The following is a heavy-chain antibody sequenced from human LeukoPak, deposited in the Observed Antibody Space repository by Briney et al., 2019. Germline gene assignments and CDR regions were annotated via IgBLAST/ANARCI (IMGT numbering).Heavy chain of an antibody. CDR2: LYHSGRT. J-gene: IGHJ4*02. CDR3: AREPTQYLRYGYFDH. CDR1: GGSISSGGYY. D-gene: IGHD5/OR15-5a*01. V-gene: IGHV4-30-2*01. Sequence: SQTLSLTCTVSGGSISSGGYYWSWIRQPPGQGLEWIGDLYHSGRTYSNPSLKSRVTISVDRSKHQFSLKLSSVTAADTAVYYCAREPTQYLRYGYFDHWGQGALVTVSS.